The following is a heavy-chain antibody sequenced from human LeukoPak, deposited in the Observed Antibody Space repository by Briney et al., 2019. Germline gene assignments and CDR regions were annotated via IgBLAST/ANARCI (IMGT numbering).Heavy chain of an antibody. CDR3: ARGDILSGYCFDF. V-gene: IGHV4-34*01. Sequence: PSETLSLTCAVYGGSISGYYWSWIRQPPGKGLEWVGEIHYTGGTSYNPSLKSRATISIDTSKNQLSLKLSSVTAADTAVYYCARGDILSGYCFDFWGQGALVTVSS. D-gene: IGHD3-9*01. CDR1: GGSISGYY. CDR2: IHYTGGT. J-gene: IGHJ4*02.